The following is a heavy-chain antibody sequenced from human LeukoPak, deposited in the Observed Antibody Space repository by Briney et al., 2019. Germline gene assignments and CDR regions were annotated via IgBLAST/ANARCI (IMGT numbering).Heavy chain of an antibody. V-gene: IGHV1-46*01. CDR3: ARSPYTSGSLFYLDY. Sequence: GASVTVSFKASGYSFTYYYIHWVRQAPGQGIEWMGMINPSGGSTNYAQKFQGRVTLTRDTSTSTVYMELSSLRSEDTAVYYCARSPYTSGSLFYLDYWGQGTLVTVSS. J-gene: IGHJ4*02. CDR1: GYSFTYYY. CDR2: INPSGGST. D-gene: IGHD3-10*01.